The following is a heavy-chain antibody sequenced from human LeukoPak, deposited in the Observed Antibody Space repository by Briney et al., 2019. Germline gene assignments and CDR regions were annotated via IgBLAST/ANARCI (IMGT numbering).Heavy chain of an antibody. J-gene: IGHJ4*02. CDR1: GGSISSSSYY. D-gene: IGHD2-2*01. V-gene: IGHV4-39*07. Sequence: ASETLSLTCTVSGGSISSSSYYWGWLRQPPGKGLEWIGSIYYSGSTYYNPSLKSRVTISVDTSKNQFSLKLSSVTAADTAVYYCARDPSLWGLANLDYWGQGTLVTVSS. CDR2: IYYSGST. CDR3: ARDPSLWGLANLDY.